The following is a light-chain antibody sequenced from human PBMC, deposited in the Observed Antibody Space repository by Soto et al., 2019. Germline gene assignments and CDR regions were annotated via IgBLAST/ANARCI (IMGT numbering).Light chain of an antibody. CDR3: QHYNSYSEA. CDR1: QSISNW. V-gene: IGKV1-5*01. CDR2: DAS. Sequence: DIQMTQSPSTLPASVGDRVTITCRASQSISNWLAWYQQKPGKAPKFLIYDASSLESGVPSRFSGSGSGTEFTLTISSLQPDDFATYYCQHYNSYSEAFGQGTKVDIK. J-gene: IGKJ1*01.